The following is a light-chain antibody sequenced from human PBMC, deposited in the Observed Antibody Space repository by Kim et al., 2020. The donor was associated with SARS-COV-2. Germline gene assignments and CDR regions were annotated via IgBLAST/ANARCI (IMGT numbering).Light chain of an antibody. CDR1: NSNIGNNY. Sequence: GQAVTISCSGSNSNIGNNYVSWYQQLPGTAPKLLIYDNNKRPSGIPDRFSGSKSGTSATLRITGLQTGDEADYHCGTWDTSLTAGVFGGGTQLTVL. CDR3: GTWDTSLTAGV. CDR2: DNN. V-gene: IGLV1-51*01. J-gene: IGLJ2*01.